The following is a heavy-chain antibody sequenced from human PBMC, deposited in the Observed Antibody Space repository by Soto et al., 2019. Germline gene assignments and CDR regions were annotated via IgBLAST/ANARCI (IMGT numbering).Heavy chain of an antibody. D-gene: IGHD3-10*02. J-gene: IGHJ3*01. CDR1: GFTFSSQD. Sequence: GGSLRLSCEASGFTFSSQDMSWVRQAPGKGLDWVSSISGSGGRTYFADSVKGRFIISRDNSKNTLYLQMTSLRAEDTAMYYCTTIHGAASVRSAFDLWGHGTMVTVSS. V-gene: IGHV3-23*01. CDR3: TTIHGAASVRSAFDL. CDR2: ISGSGGRT.